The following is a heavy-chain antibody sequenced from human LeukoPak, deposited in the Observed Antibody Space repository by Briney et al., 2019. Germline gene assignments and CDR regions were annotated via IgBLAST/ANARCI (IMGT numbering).Heavy chain of an antibody. CDR2: INHSGST. D-gene: IGHD3-22*01. V-gene: IGHV4-34*01. Sequence: SETLSLTCAVYGGSFSGYYWSWIRQPPGKGLEWIGEINHSGSTNYNPSLKSRVTISVDTSKNQFSLKLSSVTAADTAVYYCGRGNDSSGCYFDYWGQGTLVTVSS. CDR1: GGSFSGYY. J-gene: IGHJ4*02. CDR3: GRGNDSSGCYFDY.